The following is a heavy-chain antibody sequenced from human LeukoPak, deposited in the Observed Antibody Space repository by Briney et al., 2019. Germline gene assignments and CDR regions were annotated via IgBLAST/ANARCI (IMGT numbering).Heavy chain of an antibody. V-gene: IGHV4-59*01. CDR2: IYYSGST. CDR1: GGSISSYY. CDR3: ARFEGGGVVVVDSDAFDI. J-gene: IGHJ3*02. D-gene: IGHD2-15*01. Sequence: KPSETPSLTCTVSGGSISSYYWSWIRRPPGKGLEWIGYIYYSGSTNYNPSLKSRVTISVDTSKNQFSLKLSSVTAADTAVYYCARFEGGGVVVVDSDAFDIWGQGAMVTVSS.